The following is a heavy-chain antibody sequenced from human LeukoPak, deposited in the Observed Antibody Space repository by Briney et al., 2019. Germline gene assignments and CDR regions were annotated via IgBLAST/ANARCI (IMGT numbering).Heavy chain of an antibody. CDR3: ARRSAGWYFFDS. CDR1: GYSFPSYW. J-gene: IGHJ4*02. D-gene: IGHD6-19*01. Sequence: GGSLKISCKGSGYSFPSYWIAWVRQVPGKGLEWMGIIYPRDSETRYSPSFQGQVTMSADKSINTAYLQWSSLKASDTTMYYCARRSAGWYFFDSWGQGTLVTVS. V-gene: IGHV5-51*01. CDR2: IYPRDSET.